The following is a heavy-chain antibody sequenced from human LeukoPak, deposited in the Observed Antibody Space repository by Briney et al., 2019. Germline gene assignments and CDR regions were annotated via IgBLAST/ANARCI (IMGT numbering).Heavy chain of an antibody. CDR1: GFTFSNHA. D-gene: IGHD3-10*01. V-gene: IGHV3-23*01. Sequence: PGGSLRLSCAASGFTFSNHAMSWVRQAPGKGLEWVSAITGSASSTYYADSVKGRFTISRDNSKSTLFLQMNSLRAEDTAVFYCARGLRGYYYYATDLWGQGTTVSVSS. J-gene: IGHJ6*02. CDR3: ARGLRGYYYYATDL. CDR2: ITGSASST.